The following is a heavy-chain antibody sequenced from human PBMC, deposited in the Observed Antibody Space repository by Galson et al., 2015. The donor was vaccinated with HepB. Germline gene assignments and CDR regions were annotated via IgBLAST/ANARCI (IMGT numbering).Heavy chain of an antibody. Sequence: SLRLSCAASGLTFSSYAMHWVRQAPGKGLEWVAVISYDGSNKYYADSVKGRFTISRDNSKNTLYLQMNSLRAEDTAVYYCARCRTTVVTPGGMDVWGQGTTVTVSS. CDR2: ISYDGSNK. CDR1: GLTFSSYA. V-gene: IGHV3-30*04. CDR3: ARCRTTVVTPGGMDV. D-gene: IGHD4-23*01. J-gene: IGHJ6*02.